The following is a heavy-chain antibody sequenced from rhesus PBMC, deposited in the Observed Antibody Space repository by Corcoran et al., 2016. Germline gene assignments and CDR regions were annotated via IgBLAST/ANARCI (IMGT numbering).Heavy chain of an antibody. J-gene: IGHJ4*01. CDR1: GGSISNKY. Sequence: QLQLQESGPGLVKPSETLSLTCAVSGGSISNKYWSWIRQPPGKGLEWSGRISGSVGHTYSNPTLRSRVTISTDTSKNQFSLKLTAVTAADTAVYYCARPHPPGYWGQGVLVTVSS. CDR2: ISGSVGHT. V-gene: IGHV4-173*01. CDR3: ARPHPPGY.